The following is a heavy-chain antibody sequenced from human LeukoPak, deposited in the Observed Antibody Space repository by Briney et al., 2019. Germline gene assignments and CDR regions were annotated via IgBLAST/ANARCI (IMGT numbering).Heavy chain of an antibody. CDR3: ARVPMDYGDYLDY. J-gene: IGHJ4*02. CDR1: GCTFSSYA. CDR2: IIPILGIA. V-gene: IGHV1-69*04. Sequence: ASVKVSCKASGCTFSSYAISWVRQAPGQGLGWMGRIIPILGIANYAQKFQGRVTITADKSTSTAYMELSSLRSEDTAVYYCARVPMDYGDYLDYWGQGTLVTVSS. D-gene: IGHD4-17*01.